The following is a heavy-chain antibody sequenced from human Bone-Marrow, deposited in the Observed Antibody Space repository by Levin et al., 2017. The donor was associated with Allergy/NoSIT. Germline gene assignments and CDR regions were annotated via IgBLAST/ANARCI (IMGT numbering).Heavy chain of an antibody. CDR3: ARWGTYYDILTGYASFDY. Sequence: PGGSLRLSCAASGFTFSSYWMSWVRQAPGKGLEWVANIKQDGSEKYYVDSVKGRFTISRDNAKNSLYLQMNSLRAEDTAVYYCARWGTYYDILTGYASFDYWGQGTLVTVSS. V-gene: IGHV3-7*01. J-gene: IGHJ4*02. CDR1: GFTFSSYW. CDR2: IKQDGSEK. D-gene: IGHD3-9*01.